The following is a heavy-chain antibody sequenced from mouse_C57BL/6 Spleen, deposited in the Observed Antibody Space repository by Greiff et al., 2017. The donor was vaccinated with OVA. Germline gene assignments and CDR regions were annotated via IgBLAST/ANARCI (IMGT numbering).Heavy chain of an antibody. CDR2: IYPGSGST. V-gene: IGHV1-55*01. CDR1: GYTFTSYW. Sequence: QVQLQQPGAELVKPGASVKMSCKASGYTFTSYWITWVKQRPGQGLEWIGDIYPGSGSTNYNEKFTSKATLTVDTSSSTAYMQLSSLTSEDSAVYYFARETTMVTTSPAMDYWGQGTSVTVSS. D-gene: IGHD2-2*01. J-gene: IGHJ4*01. CDR3: ARETTMVTTSPAMDY.